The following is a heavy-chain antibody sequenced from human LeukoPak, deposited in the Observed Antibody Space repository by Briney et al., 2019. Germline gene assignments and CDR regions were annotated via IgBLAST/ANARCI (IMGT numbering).Heavy chain of an antibody. V-gene: IGHV3-53*01. Sequence: PGGSLRLSCAASGFRVSNDYMTWVRQAPGKGLEGVSFIFAGGSAYYADSVRGRFTVSRDRSKNTLSLQMNNLRAEDTAVYYCAKANSYDSYYFDYWGQGALVIVSS. CDR2: IFAGGSA. CDR3: AKANSYDSYYFDY. D-gene: IGHD3-16*01. CDR1: GFRVSNDY. J-gene: IGHJ4*02.